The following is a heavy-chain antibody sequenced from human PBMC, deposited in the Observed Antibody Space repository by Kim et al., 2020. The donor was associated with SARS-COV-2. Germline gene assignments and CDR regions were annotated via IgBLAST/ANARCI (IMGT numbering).Heavy chain of an antibody. D-gene: IGHD2-15*01. Sequence: ASVKVSCKASGYTFTSYYMHWVRQAPGQGLEWMGIINPSGGSTSYEQKFQGRVTMTSDTSTSTVYMELSSLRSEDTAVYYCASEYCSGGSCYRNWFDPWGQGTLVTVSS. CDR3: ASEYCSGGSCYRNWFDP. CDR1: GYTFTSYY. CDR2: INPSGGST. V-gene: IGHV1-46*01. J-gene: IGHJ5*02.